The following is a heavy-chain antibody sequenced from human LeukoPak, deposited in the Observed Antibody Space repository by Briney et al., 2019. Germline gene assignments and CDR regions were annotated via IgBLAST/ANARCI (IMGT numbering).Heavy chain of an antibody. CDR2: ISAYNGNT. CDR1: GYTFTSYG. V-gene: IGHV1-18*01. CDR3: ARDPRYGSGYNWFDP. D-gene: IGHD3-10*01. Sequence: ASVKVSCKAPGYTFTSYGIGWVRQAPGQGLEWMGWISAYNGNTNYAQKLQGRVTMTTDTSTSTAYMELRSLRSDDTAVYYCARDPRYGSGYNWFDPWGQGTLVTVSS. J-gene: IGHJ5*02.